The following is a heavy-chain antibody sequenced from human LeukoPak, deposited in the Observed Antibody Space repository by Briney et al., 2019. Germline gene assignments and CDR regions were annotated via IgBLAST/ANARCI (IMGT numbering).Heavy chain of an antibody. V-gene: IGHV3-30*18. D-gene: IGHD4-17*01. CDR2: ISDDGTNK. CDR1: GFTFINYG. CDR3: ANYGDYQYFDY. J-gene: IGHJ4*02. Sequence: PGRSLRLSCAASGFTFINYGMHWVRQAPGKGLEWVAVISDDGTNKYYADSVKGRFTISRDNSKNTPYLQMNSLKTDDTAVYYCANYGDYQYFDYWGQGTLVTVSS.